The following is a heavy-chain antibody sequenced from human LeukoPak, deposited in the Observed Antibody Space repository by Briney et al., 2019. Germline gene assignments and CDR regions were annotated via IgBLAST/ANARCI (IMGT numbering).Heavy chain of an antibody. CDR3: ARDDNYGIFVNVDY. CDR2: ISTSTGDT. J-gene: IGHJ4*02. Sequence: GASVKVSCKASGYTFTSYGISWVRQAPGQGPEWMGWISTSTGDTKYTQKFQGRVTLTTDTSTSTAYMELSSLRSDDTAVYYCARDDNYGIFVNVDYWGQGTLVTVSS. CDR1: GYTFTSYG. D-gene: IGHD4-11*01. V-gene: IGHV1-18*01.